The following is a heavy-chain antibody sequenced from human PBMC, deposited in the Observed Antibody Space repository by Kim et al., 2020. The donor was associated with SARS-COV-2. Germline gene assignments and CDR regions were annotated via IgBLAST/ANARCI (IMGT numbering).Heavy chain of an antibody. Sequence: GGSLRLSCAASGFMFSVHGMEWVRQAPGKGLGWVAVISSDGFDKYYVDSVKGRFTISIDNSRYMLYLQLDGPTPADTAVDYCVKLFTSGWYADPWGQGSL. V-gene: IGHV3-30*03. CDR1: GFMFSVHG. CDR2: ISSDGFDK. CDR3: VKLFTSGWYADP. D-gene: IGHD6-19*01. J-gene: IGHJ5*02.